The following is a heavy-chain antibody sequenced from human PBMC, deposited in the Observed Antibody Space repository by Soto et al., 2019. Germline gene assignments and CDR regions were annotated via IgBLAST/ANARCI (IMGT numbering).Heavy chain of an antibody. CDR2: IWYDGSNK. CDR3: ARDRGMGYFDY. J-gene: IGHJ4*02. D-gene: IGHD3-10*01. Sequence: PGGSLRLSCAASGFTFSSYGMHWVRQAPGKGLEWVAVIWYDGSNKYYADSVKGRFTISRDNSKNTLYLQMNSLRAEDTAVYYCARDRGMGYFDYWGQGTLVTVSS. CDR1: GFTFSSYG. V-gene: IGHV3-33*01.